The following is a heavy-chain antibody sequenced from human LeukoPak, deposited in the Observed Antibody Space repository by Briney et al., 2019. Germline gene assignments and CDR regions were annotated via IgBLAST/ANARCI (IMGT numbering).Heavy chain of an antibody. CDR3: AKDLSSSHVSEYFDY. J-gene: IGHJ4*02. V-gene: IGHV3-23*01. CDR2: ISGSGGHT. Sequence: GGSLRLSCVASGFTFSSYAVSWVRQAPGKGLEWVSSISGSGGHTYYVDSVKGRFTISRDNSKNTLYLQMNSLGAEDTAVYYCAKDLSSSHVSEYFDYWGQGTLVTVSS. D-gene: IGHD6-6*01. CDR1: GFTFSSYA.